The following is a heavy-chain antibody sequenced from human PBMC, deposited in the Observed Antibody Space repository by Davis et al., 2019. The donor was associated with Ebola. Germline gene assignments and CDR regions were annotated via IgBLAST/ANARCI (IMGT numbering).Heavy chain of an antibody. D-gene: IGHD4-17*01. CDR2: IYPGDSDT. J-gene: IGHJ4*02. CDR1: GYSFTTYW. CDR3: ARQRMTTVTSIDY. V-gene: IGHV5-51*01. Sequence: GESLKISCKGSGYSFTTYWIAWVRQTPGKGLEWMGIIYPGDSDTRYSPSFQGHVTISADKSISTAYLQWSSLKASDTAMYYCARQRMTTVTSIDYWGQGTLVTVSS.